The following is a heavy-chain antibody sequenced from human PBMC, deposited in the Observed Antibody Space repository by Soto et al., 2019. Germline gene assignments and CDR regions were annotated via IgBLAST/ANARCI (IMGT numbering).Heavy chain of an antibody. V-gene: IGHV1-69*01. CDR1: GVTVSTSA. J-gene: IGHJ6*02. CDR3: AITTEGIIASDYYYYGMDV. D-gene: IGHD3-16*02. CDR2: IILILGTT. Sequence: QVQLVQSGAEVKMPGSSVKVSCKASGVTVSTSAIGWVRQAPGQGLEWMGVIILILGTTNYAQKFQGRVTTTADEHTSTAYMELSSLRSEDTAVYYCAITTEGIIASDYYYYGMDVWGQGTTVTVSS.